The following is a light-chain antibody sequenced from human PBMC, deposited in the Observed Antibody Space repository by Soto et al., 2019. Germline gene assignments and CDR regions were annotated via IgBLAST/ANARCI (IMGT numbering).Light chain of an antibody. CDR1: SSDVGSYNR. V-gene: IGLV2-18*02. J-gene: IGLJ1*01. CDR2: EVS. CDR3: SSYTSSSTGV. Sequence: QSALTQPPSVSGSPGQSVTISCTGTSSDVGSYNRVSWYQQPPGTAPKLMIYEVSNRPSGVPDRFSGSKSGNTAFLTISGLQAEDEADYYCSSYTSSSTGVFGTGTKVTVL.